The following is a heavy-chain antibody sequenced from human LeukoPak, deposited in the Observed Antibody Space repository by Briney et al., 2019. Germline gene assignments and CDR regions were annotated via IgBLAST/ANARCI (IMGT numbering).Heavy chain of an antibody. Sequence: PSETLSLTCTVSGGSISSYYWSWIRQPPGKGLQWIGCIYYSGSTNYNPSLKSRVTISVDTSKNQFSLKLSSVTAADTAVYYCARAGYSYGTYYYYYYMDVWGKGTTVTVSS. J-gene: IGHJ6*03. CDR3: ARAGYSYGTYYYYYYMDV. CDR1: GGSISSYY. V-gene: IGHV4-59*01. CDR2: IYYSGST. D-gene: IGHD5-18*01.